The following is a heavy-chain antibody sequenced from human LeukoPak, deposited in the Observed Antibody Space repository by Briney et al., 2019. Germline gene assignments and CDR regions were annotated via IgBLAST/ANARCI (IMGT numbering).Heavy chain of an antibody. V-gene: IGHV3-7*01. Sequence: PGGSLRLSCAASGFTFSSYWMSWVRQAPGKGLECVANIKQDGSEKYYVDSVKGGFTIFRDNAKKSLYLQMNSLRAEDTAVYYCASQSSGGFFEDYWGQGTLVTVSS. D-gene: IGHD3-3*01. CDR3: ASQSSGGFFEDY. CDR2: IKQDGSEK. CDR1: GFTFSSYW. J-gene: IGHJ4*02.